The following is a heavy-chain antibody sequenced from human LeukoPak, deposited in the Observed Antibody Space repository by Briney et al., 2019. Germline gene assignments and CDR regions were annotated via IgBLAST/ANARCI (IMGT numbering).Heavy chain of an antibody. CDR1: GGSISSGGYS. CDR2: IYHSGST. CDR3: ASLDSSGYYSDY. Sequence: SETLSLTCAVSGGSISSGGYSWGWIRQPPGKGLEWIGYIYHSGSTYYNPSLKSRVTISVDRSKDQFSLKLSSVTAADTAVYYCASLDSSGYYSDYWGQGTLVTVSS. V-gene: IGHV4-30-2*01. J-gene: IGHJ4*02. D-gene: IGHD3-22*01.